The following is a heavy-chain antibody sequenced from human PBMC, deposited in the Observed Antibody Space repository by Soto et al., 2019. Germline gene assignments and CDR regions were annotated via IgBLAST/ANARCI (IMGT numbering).Heavy chain of an antibody. V-gene: IGHV4-30-2*01. CDR2: IYHSGST. CDR1: GGSISSGGYS. J-gene: IGHJ4*02. Sequence: PSETLSLTCAVSGGSISSGGYSWSWIRQPPGKGLEWIGYIYHSGSTYYNPSLKSRVTISVDRSKNQFSLKLSSVTAADTAVYSCARDPSRSYYFDYWGQGTMVTVSS. D-gene: IGHD1-26*01. CDR3: ARDPSRSYYFDY.